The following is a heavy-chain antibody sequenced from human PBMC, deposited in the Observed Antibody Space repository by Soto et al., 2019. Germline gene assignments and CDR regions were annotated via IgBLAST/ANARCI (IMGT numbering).Heavy chain of an antibody. J-gene: IGHJ4*02. CDR3: AMEYCSSTSCYRDY. D-gene: IGHD2-2*02. Sequence: QVQLVQSGAEVKKPGSSVKVSCKASGGTFSSYTISWVRQAPGQGLEWMGRIIPILGIANYAQKFQGRVTITAGKSTGTAYMELSSLGSEDTAVYYCAMEYCSSTSCYRDYWGQGTRVTVSS. CDR2: IIPILGIA. V-gene: IGHV1-69*02. CDR1: GGTFSSYT.